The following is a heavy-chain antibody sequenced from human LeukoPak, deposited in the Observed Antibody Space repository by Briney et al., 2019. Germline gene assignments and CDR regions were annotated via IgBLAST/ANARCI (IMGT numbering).Heavy chain of an antibody. D-gene: IGHD2-15*01. J-gene: IGHJ3*02. V-gene: IGHV5-51*01. Sequence: GESLKISCKGSEYSFTSYWIGWVRQMPGKGLEWMGIIYPGDSDTRYSPSFQGQVTISADKSISTAYLQWSSLKASDTAMYYCARHRDIVVENDAFDIWGQGTMVTVSS. CDR3: ARHRDIVVENDAFDI. CDR2: IYPGDSDT. CDR1: EYSFTSYW.